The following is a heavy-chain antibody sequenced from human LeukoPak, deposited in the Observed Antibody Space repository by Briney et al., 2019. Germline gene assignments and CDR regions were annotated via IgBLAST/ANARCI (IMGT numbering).Heavy chain of an antibody. CDR3: AKEGPVTTAKGYYFDY. CDR2: IRYDGSNK. Sequence: GGSLRLSCAASGFTFSSYSMNWVRQAPGKGLEWVAFIRYDGSNKYYADSVKGRFTISRDNSKNTLYLQMNSLRAEDTAVYYCAKEGPVTTAKGYYFDYWGQGTLVTVSS. CDR1: GFTFSSYS. J-gene: IGHJ4*02. V-gene: IGHV3-30*02. D-gene: IGHD5-18*01.